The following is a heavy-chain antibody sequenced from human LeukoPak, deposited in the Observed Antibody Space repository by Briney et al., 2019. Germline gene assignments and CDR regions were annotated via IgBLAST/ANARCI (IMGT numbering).Heavy chain of an antibody. V-gene: IGHV3-7*01. Sequence: GGSLRLSCAASGFTFRSYWIGWVRQAPGKGLEWVANIKQDGSEKYYVDSVKGRFTISRDNAKNSLYLQMNSLRAEDTAVYYCARAGGSAFDIWGQGTMVTVSS. J-gene: IGHJ3*02. CDR2: IKQDGSEK. CDR3: ARAGGSAFDI. CDR1: GFTFRSYW. D-gene: IGHD1-26*01.